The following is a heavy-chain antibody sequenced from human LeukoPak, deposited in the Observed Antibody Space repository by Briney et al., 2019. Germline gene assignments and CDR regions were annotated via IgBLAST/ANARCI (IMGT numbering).Heavy chain of an antibody. CDR1: GGSISSSNW. V-gene: IGHV4-4*02. D-gene: IGHD3-10*01. J-gene: IGHJ4*02. Sequence: SETLSLTCAVSGGSISSSNWWSWVRQPPGKGLEWIGEIYHSGSTNYNPSLKSRVTISVDTSKNQFSLKLSSVTAADTAVYYCARGYTMVRGVIITRRPFDYWGQGTLVTVSS. CDR2: IYHSGST. CDR3: ARGYTMVRGVIITRRPFDY.